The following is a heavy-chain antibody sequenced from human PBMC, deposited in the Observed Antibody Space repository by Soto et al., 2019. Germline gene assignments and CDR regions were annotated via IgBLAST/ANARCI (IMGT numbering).Heavy chain of an antibody. D-gene: IGHD3-16*02. CDR2: ISGSGGST. CDR1: GFTFSDYY. CDR3: AKEAVVMITFGGVIGYYGMDV. J-gene: IGHJ6*02. V-gene: IGHV3-23*01. Sequence: PGGSLRLSCAASGFTFSDYYMSWIRQAPGKGLEWVSAISGSGGSTYYADSVKGRFTISRDNSKNTLYLQMNSLRAEDTAVYYCAKEAVVMITFGGVIGYYGMDVWGQGTTVTVSS.